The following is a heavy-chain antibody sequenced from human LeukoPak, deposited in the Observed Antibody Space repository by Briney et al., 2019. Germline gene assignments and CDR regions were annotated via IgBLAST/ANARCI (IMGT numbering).Heavy chain of an antibody. D-gene: IGHD1-26*01. CDR1: GFTVSSNY. Sequence: GGSLTLSCAASGFTVSSNYMSWVRQAPGKGLEWVSVIYSGGSTYYADSVKGRFTISRDNSKNTLYLQMNSLRAEDTAVYYCARDASGSYNFDYWGQGTLVTVSS. J-gene: IGHJ4*02. CDR2: IYSGGST. V-gene: IGHV3-53*01. CDR3: ARDASGSYNFDY.